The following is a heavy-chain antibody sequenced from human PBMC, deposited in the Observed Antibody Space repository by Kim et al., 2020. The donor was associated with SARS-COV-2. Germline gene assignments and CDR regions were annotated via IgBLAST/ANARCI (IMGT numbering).Heavy chain of an antibody. CDR3: AKVSGEMIVVVITKPWFDP. Sequence: GGSLRLSCAASGFTFSSYAMSWVRQAPGKGLEWVSAISGSGGSTYYADSVKGRFTISRDNSKNTLYLQMNSLRAEDTAVYYCAKVSGEMIVVVITKPWFDPWGQGTLVTVSS. CDR1: GFTFSSYA. V-gene: IGHV3-23*01. CDR2: ISGSGGST. D-gene: IGHD3-22*01. J-gene: IGHJ5*02.